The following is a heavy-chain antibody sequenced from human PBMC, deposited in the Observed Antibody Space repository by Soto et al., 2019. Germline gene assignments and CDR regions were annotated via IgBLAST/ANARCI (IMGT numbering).Heavy chain of an antibody. V-gene: IGHV3-23*01. CDR1: GFTFSNYG. D-gene: IGHD3-10*01. CDR3: AKDSRVTMVRGVIIPPGY. J-gene: IGHJ4*02. CDR2: ISGSDGST. Sequence: EVQLLESGGGLVQPGGSLTLSCVASGFTFSNYGMSWVRQAPGKGLEWVSAISGSDGSTYYADSVKGRFTISRDNSKNTLYLQMNSLRAEDTAVYYCAKDSRVTMVRGVIIPPGYWGQGTLVTVSS.